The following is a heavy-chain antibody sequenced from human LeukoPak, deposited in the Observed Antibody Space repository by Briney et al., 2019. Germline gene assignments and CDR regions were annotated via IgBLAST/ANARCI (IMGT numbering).Heavy chain of an antibody. Sequence: ASVKVSCKASGYTFTSYAMHWVRQAPGQRLEWMGWINAGNGNTKYSQKFQGRVTITRDTSASTAYMELSSLRSEGTAVYYCARVSTVGATLGGLDYWGQGTLVTVSS. V-gene: IGHV1-3*01. CDR1: GYTFTSYA. D-gene: IGHD1-26*01. CDR2: INAGNGNT. CDR3: ARVSTVGATLGGLDY. J-gene: IGHJ4*02.